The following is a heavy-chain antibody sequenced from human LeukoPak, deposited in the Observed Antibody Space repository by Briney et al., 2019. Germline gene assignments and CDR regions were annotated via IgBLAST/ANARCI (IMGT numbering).Heavy chain of an antibody. CDR1: GFTFSSYA. CDR3: VKDSGWFHFDS. Sequence: GGSLRLSCAASGFTFSSYAMTWVRQAPGKGLEWVGHIKEDGSSQNYADSVKGRFTISRDNAKSSLHLQMNGLRAEDTAMYYCVKDSGWFHFDSWGQGTLVTVSS. V-gene: IGHV3-7*03. D-gene: IGHD6-19*01. CDR2: IKEDGSSQ. J-gene: IGHJ4*02.